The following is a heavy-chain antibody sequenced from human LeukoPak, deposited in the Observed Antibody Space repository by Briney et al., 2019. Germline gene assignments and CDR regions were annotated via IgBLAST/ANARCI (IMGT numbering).Heavy chain of an antibody. D-gene: IGHD3-9*01. CDR2: INPNSGGT. CDR3: AREGNDILTGYYGPWEN. Sequence: ASVKVSCKASGYTFTGCYMHWVRQAPGQGLEWMGRINPNSGGTNYAQKFQGRVTMTRDTSISTAYMELSRLRSDDTAVYYCAREGNDILTGYYGPWENWGQGTLVTVSS. CDR1: GYTFTGCY. V-gene: IGHV1-2*06. J-gene: IGHJ4*02.